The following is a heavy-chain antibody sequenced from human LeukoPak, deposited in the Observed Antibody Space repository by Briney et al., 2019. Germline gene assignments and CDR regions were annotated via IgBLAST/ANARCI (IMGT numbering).Heavy chain of an antibody. Sequence: GGSLRLSCGASGFTFSRFQMNWVRQAPGKGLEWIAHVSDSGTTKYFADSVRGRFTISRDNAKNLMFLQMNSLRAEDTAVYYCARDTVTGPFVISLDLWGQGALVTVSS. D-gene: IGHD3-9*01. J-gene: IGHJ5*02. V-gene: IGHV3-48*03. CDR1: GFTFSRFQ. CDR2: VSDSGTTK. CDR3: ARDTVTGPFVISLDL.